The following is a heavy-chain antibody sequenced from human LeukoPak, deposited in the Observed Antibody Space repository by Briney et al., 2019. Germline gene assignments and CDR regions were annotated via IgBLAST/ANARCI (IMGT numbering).Heavy chain of an antibody. CDR1: GYTFTSYD. V-gene: IGHV1-8*01. D-gene: IGHD3-10*01. Sequence: ASVKVSCKASGYTFTSYDINWVRQATGQGLEWMGWMNPNSGNTGYAQKFQGRVTMTRNTSISTAYMELSSLRSEDTAVYYCARGLMVRGVIKGALGYWGQGTLVTVSS. J-gene: IGHJ4*02. CDR2: MNPNSGNT. CDR3: ARGLMVRGVIKGALGY.